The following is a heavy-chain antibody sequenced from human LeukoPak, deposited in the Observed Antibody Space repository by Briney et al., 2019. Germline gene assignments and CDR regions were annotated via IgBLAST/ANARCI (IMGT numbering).Heavy chain of an antibody. V-gene: IGHV4-59*11. D-gene: IGHD3-22*01. CDR1: GGSISSHY. CDR2: IYYSGST. J-gene: IGHJ5*02. Sequence: SETLSLTCTVSGGSISSHYWSWIRQPPGKGLEWIGYIYYSGSTNYNPSLKSRVTISVDTSKNQFSLKLRSVTAADTAVYYCARDSYYYDSSGYYNWFDPWGQGTLVTVSS. CDR3: ARDSYYYDSSGYYNWFDP.